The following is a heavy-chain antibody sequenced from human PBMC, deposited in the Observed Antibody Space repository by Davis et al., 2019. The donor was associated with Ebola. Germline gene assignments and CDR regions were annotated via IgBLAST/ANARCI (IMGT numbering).Heavy chain of an antibody. V-gene: IGHV1-18*01. J-gene: IGHJ6*02. CDR1: GYTFTSYG. CDR3: ARVPPRDFWSGENQAYYGMDV. D-gene: IGHD3-3*01. Sequence: ASVKVSCKASGYTFTSYGISWVRQAPGQGLEWMGWISAYNGNTNYAQKLQGRVTMTTDTSTSTAYMELRSLRSDDTAVYYCARVPPRDFWSGENQAYYGMDVWGQGTTVTVSS. CDR2: ISAYNGNT.